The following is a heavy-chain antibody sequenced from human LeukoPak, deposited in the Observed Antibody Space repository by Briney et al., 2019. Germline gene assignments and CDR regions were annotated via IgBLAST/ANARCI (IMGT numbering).Heavy chain of an antibody. CDR2: INTNTGNP. Sequence: ASVKVSCKASGYTFTKYGMNWVRQAPGQGLEWMGWINTNTGNPTYAQDFTGRFVFSLDTSVSTAYLQISSLKAEETAVYYCAKKYCSSASCYFDYWGQGTLVTVSS. CDR3: AKKYCSSASCYFDY. D-gene: IGHD2-2*01. J-gene: IGHJ4*02. V-gene: IGHV7-4-1*02. CDR1: GYTFTKYG.